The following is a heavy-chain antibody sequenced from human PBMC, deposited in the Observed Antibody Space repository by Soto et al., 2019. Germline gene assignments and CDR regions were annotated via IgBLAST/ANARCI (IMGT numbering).Heavy chain of an antibody. CDR1: GGSISSYY. D-gene: IGHD6-6*01. CDR3: ASFAEYSSSPEDY. V-gene: IGHV4-59*01. Sequence: SETLSLTCTVSGGSISSYYWSWIRQPPGKGLEWIGYIYYSGSTNYNPSLKSRVTISVXTXXNXXXLXLXXVTXAXTAVYYCASFAEYSSSPEDYWGQGTLVTSPQ. CDR2: IYYSGST. J-gene: IGHJ4*02.